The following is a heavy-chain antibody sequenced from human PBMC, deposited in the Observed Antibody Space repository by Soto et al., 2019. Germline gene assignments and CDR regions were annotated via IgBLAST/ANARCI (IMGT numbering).Heavy chain of an antibody. CDR1: GFTFTTYA. Sequence: EVQLLESGGGLVQPGGSVRLSCAASGFTFTTYAMSWVRQAPGKGLEWVSGIGGSGGNTYYADSVKGRFTISRDNSKNTLYLQMNSLRAQDTAVYFCAKSLLMVYAIRNDYWGQGTLVTVSS. J-gene: IGHJ4*02. V-gene: IGHV3-23*01. CDR2: IGGSGGNT. D-gene: IGHD2-8*01. CDR3: AKSLLMVYAIRNDY.